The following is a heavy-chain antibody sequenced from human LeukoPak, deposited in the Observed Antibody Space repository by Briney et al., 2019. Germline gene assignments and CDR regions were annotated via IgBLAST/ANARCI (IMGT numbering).Heavy chain of an antibody. Sequence: PGGSLRLSCAASGFTFSSYSMNWVRRAPGKGLEWVSSISSSSSYIYYADSVKGRFTISRDNAKNSLYLQMNSLRAEDTAVYYCAGEDIVVVPAAPLNDAFDIWGQGTMVTVSS. D-gene: IGHD2-2*01. V-gene: IGHV3-21*01. CDR1: GFTFSSYS. CDR3: AGEDIVVVPAAPLNDAFDI. J-gene: IGHJ3*02. CDR2: ISSSSSYI.